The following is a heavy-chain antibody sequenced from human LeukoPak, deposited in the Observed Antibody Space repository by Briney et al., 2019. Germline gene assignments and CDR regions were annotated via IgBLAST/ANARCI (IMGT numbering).Heavy chain of an antibody. CDR3: ARDDARSTGYSYAYIDY. Sequence: ASVKVSFKAFGYTFTSYYMHWVRQAPGQGLEWMGIISPSVGSAAYAQKFQGRVTMTRDTSTSTLYMELSSLRSEDTAVYYCARDDARSTGYSYAYIDYWGQGTLVTVSS. J-gene: IGHJ4*02. CDR1: GYTFTSYY. CDR2: ISPSVGSA. D-gene: IGHD5-18*01. V-gene: IGHV1-46*01.